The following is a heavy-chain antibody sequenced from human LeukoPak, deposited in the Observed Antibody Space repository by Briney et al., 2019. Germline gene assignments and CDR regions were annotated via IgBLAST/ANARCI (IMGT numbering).Heavy chain of an antibody. J-gene: IGHJ4*02. D-gene: IGHD3-22*01. V-gene: IGHV1-58*01. Sequence: ASVKVSCKASGFTFTSSAVQWVRQARGQRLEWIGWIVVGSGNTNYAQKFQERVTITRDMSTSTAYMELSSLRSEDTAVYYCAASPDYYDSSGYSYYFDYWGQGTLVTVST. CDR3: AASPDYYDSSGYSYYFDY. CDR1: GFTFTSSA. CDR2: IVVGSGNT.